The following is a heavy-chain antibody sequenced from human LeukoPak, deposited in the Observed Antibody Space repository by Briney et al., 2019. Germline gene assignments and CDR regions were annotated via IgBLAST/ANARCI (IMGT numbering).Heavy chain of an antibody. V-gene: IGHV3-23*01. D-gene: IGHD1-1*01. CDR2: ISGSGGST. CDR1: GFTFSSYA. J-gene: IGHJ4*02. Sequence: GGSLRLSCAASGFTFSSYAMSWVRQAPGKGLEWVSAISGSGGSTYYADSVKGRFTTSRDNSKNTLYLQMNSLRAEDTAVYYCAKLPRTGTLFYYFDYWGQGTLVTVSS. CDR3: AKLPRTGTLFYYFDY.